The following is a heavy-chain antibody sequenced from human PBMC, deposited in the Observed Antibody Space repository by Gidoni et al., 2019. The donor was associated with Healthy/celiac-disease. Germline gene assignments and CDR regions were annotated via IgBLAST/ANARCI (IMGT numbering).Heavy chain of an antibody. D-gene: IGHD3-10*01. CDR2: IYPADSDT. J-gene: IGHJ4*02. Sequence: EVQLVQSGAEVKKPGESLTISCEGSGFSFTNYCIGWVRQLPGGGLECMGIIYPADSDTRYSPSFQGHVTMSADKSINTAYLQWSSLKASDTAKYYCARLGSSHDYWGQGTLVTVSS. CDR1: GFSFTNYC. CDR3: ARLGSSHDY. V-gene: IGHV5-51*01.